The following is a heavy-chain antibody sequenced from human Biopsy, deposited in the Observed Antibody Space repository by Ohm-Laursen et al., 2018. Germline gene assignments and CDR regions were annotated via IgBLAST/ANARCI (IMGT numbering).Heavy chain of an antibody. D-gene: IGHD1-1*01. J-gene: IGHJ4*02. CDR3: ARHRADNFGALEY. CDR1: GFSLRSSRMR. V-gene: IGHV2-70*04. Sequence: TQTLPLTYSFSGFSLRSSRMRMSWVHQPPGKALEWLARNDWDDDEFYSPSLRARLTVSKDTSKNQVVLTLTNMGPVDTATYYCARHRADNFGALEYWGQGILVTASS. CDR2: NDWDDDE.